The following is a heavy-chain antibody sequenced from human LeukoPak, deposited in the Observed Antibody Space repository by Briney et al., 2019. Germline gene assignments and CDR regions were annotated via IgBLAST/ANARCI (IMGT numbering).Heavy chain of an antibody. D-gene: IGHD2-8*01. CDR1: GFTFSSYG. J-gene: IGHJ5*02. CDR3: ARDGCTNGVCYGDNWFDP. V-gene: IGHV3-30*02. CDR2: IRYDGSNK. Sequence: GGSLRLSCAASGFTFSSYGMHWVRQAPGKGLEWVAFIRYDGSNKYYADSVKGRFTISRDNSKNTLYLQMNSLRAEDTAVYYCARDGCTNGVCYGDNWFDPWGQGTLVTVSS.